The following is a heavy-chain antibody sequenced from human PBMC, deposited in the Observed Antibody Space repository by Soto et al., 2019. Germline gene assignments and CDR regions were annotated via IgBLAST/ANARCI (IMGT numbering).Heavy chain of an antibody. CDR2: ISGSGGST. J-gene: IGHJ6*03. CDR3: AKDLYDSNYYYMDG. Sequence: GGSLRLSCAASGFTFSSYAMSWVRQAPGKGLEWVSAISGSGGSTYYADSVKGRFTISRDNSKNTLYLQMNSLRAEDTAVYYCAKDLYDSNYYYMDGWGKGTTVTVSS. D-gene: IGHD3-3*01. CDR1: GFTFSSYA. V-gene: IGHV3-23*01.